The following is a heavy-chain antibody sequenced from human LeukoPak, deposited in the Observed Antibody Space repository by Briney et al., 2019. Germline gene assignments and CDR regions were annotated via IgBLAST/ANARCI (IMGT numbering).Heavy chain of an antibody. J-gene: IGHJ4*02. CDR2: INPNSGGT. V-gene: IGHV1-2*02. Sequence: ASLKVSCKASGYTFTAYYMHWVRHAPGQGLEWMGWINPNSGGTNSAQRFQGRVTMTRDTSINTAYMELSRLRSDDTAVYYCARRPLVAVAGLDYWGQGTLVTVSS. CDR1: GYTFTAYY. CDR3: ARRPLVAVAGLDY. D-gene: IGHD6-19*01.